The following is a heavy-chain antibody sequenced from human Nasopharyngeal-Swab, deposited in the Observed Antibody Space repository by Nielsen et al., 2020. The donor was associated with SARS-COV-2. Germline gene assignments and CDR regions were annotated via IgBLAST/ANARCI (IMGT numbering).Heavy chain of an antibody. D-gene: IGHD4-11*01. Sequence: GESLKISCVASGFTFSSYDMNWVRQAPGKGLNWVSAISGAGSSTYYADSVKGRFTISRDNSKNTLYLQMNSLRAEDTALYYCVKGGYLHDYINYGDWFDPWGLGTLVTVSS. CDR2: ISGAGSST. J-gene: IGHJ5*02. CDR3: VKGGYLHDYINYGDWFDP. CDR1: GFTFSSYD. V-gene: IGHV3-23*01.